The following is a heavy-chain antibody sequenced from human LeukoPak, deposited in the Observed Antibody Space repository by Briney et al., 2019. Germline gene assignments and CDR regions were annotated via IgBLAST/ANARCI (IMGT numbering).Heavy chain of an antibody. J-gene: IGHJ4*02. Sequence: GGSLRLSCAPSGFTFSSYSMNWVRQAPGKGLERVSYISSSSSSIYYTDSVKGRFTISRDNAKNSLYLQMSSLRAEDTAVYYCARNWGIKELDYWGQGTLVTVSS. D-gene: IGHD7-27*01. V-gene: IGHV3-48*01. CDR2: ISSSSSSI. CDR1: GFTFSSYS. CDR3: ARNWGIKELDY.